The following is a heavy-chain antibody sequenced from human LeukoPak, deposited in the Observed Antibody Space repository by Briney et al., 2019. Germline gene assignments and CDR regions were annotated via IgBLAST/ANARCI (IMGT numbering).Heavy chain of an antibody. V-gene: IGHV1-2*02. Sequence: ASVKLSCKASGYTFTGHYMHWVRQAPGQGLGWMGWINPNSGGTNYAQKFQGRVTMTRDTSISTAYMELSRLRSDDTAVYYCGRDIVATIPYFDYWGQGALVTVSS. J-gene: IGHJ4*02. CDR2: INPNSGGT. D-gene: IGHD5-12*01. CDR1: GYTFTGHY. CDR3: GRDIVATIPYFDY.